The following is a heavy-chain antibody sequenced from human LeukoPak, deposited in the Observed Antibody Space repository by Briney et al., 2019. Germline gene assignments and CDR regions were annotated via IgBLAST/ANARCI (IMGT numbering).Heavy chain of an antibody. D-gene: IGHD4-17*01. Sequence: GGSLRLSCAASGFTFEDYAMHWVRQVPGKGLEWVSGISWDSRSRGYADSVKGRFTVLRDNAENSLYLQMNSLRTEDTALYYCAKLAWYGDYVGYFDYWGQGTLVTVSS. V-gene: IGHV3-9*01. J-gene: IGHJ4*02. CDR1: GFTFEDYA. CDR3: AKLAWYGDYVGYFDY. CDR2: ISWDSRSR.